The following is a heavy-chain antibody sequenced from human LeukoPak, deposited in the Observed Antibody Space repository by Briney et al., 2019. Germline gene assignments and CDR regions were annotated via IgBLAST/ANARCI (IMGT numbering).Heavy chain of an antibody. CDR3: AKDFHGGLSPVGFDY. Sequence: GGSLRLSCAASGFTFSSYAMSWVRQAPGKGLEWVSALSGSGGSTYYADSVKGRFTISRDNSKNTLYLQMNSLRAEDTAVYYCAKDFHGGLSPVGFDYWGQGTLVTVSS. J-gene: IGHJ4*02. CDR1: GFTFSSYA. CDR2: LSGSGGST. V-gene: IGHV3-23*01. D-gene: IGHD1-26*01.